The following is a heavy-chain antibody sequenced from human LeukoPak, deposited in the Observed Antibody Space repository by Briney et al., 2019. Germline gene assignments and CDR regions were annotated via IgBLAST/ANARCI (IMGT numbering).Heavy chain of an antibody. CDR2: IYYSGST. CDR1: GGSISSGGYY. Sequence: PSQTLSLTCTVSGGSISSGGYYWSWVRQHPGKGLEWIGYIYYSGSTYYNPSLKSRVTISVDTSKNQFSLKLSSVTAADTAVYYCARRGYYYDSSGYYSTYYFDYWGQGTLVTVSS. CDR3: ARRGYYYDSSGYYSTYYFDY. V-gene: IGHV4-31*03. J-gene: IGHJ4*02. D-gene: IGHD3-22*01.